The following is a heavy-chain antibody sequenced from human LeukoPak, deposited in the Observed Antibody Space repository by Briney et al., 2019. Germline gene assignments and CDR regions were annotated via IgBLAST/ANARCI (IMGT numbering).Heavy chain of an antibody. CDR1: GFTFSYSW. CDR2: IKKTGSET. V-gene: IGHV3-7*01. J-gene: IGHJ4*02. D-gene: IGHD2-15*01. CDR3: AREDGYCSGGNCYSYFDS. Sequence: GGSLRLSCAASGFTFSYSWMSWVRQAPGKGLEWVAYIKKTGSETYYVDSVKGRFTITRDNTRNSLFLQMYSLRAEDTAVYFCAREDGYCSGGNCYSYFDSWGQGTLVTVSS.